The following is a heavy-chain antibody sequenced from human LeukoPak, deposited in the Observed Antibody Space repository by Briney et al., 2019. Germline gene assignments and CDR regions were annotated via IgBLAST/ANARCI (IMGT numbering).Heavy chain of an antibody. CDR1: GFTFSSYA. Sequence: GGSLRLSCAASGFTFSSYAMSWVRQAPGKGLEWVSGISSGGDSRYYADSVRGRFAISRDNSKNTLYLQMNSLRADDTAIYYCAKRYSGNYFDYWGQGTLVTVSS. CDR3: AKRYSGNYFDY. D-gene: IGHD1-26*01. V-gene: IGHV3-23*01. CDR2: ISSGGDSR. J-gene: IGHJ4*02.